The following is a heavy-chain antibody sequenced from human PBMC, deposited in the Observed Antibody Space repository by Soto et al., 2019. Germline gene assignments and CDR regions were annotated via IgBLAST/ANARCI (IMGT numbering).Heavy chain of an antibody. D-gene: IGHD5-12*01. CDR3: ARDLDGYKWGAFDY. J-gene: IGHJ4*02. CDR2: ISYDGSNK. V-gene: IGHV3-30*09. CDR1: GFTFSSYA. Sequence: AGGSLRLSCAASGFTFSSYARHWVRQAPGKGLEWVAVISYDGSNKYYADSAKGRFAISRDNSKNTLYLQMNSLRAEDTAVYYCARDLDGYKWGAFDYWGQGTLVTVSS.